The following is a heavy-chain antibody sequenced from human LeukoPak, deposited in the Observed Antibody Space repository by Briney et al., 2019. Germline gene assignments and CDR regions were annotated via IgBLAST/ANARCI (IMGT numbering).Heavy chain of an antibody. CDR1: GYTFTSYA. CDR3: ARVIPVRQQPSRTSTKAFDP. CDR2: INTNTGNP. Sequence: ASVKVSCKASGYTFTSYAMNWVRQAPGQGLEWMGWINTNTGNPTYAQGFTGRFVFSLDTSVSTAYLQISSLKAEDTAVYYCARVIPVRQQPSRTSTKAFDPWGQGTLVTVSS. J-gene: IGHJ5*02. V-gene: IGHV7-4-1*02. D-gene: IGHD6-13*01.